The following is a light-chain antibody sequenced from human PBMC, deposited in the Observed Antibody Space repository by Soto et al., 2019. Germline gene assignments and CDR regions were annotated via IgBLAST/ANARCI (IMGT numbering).Light chain of an antibody. CDR3: QVWDTTSDLAV. V-gene: IGLV3-21*02. Sequence: SYELTQAPSVSVAPGQTATITCGGTNIGSKSVHWYQKKPGQAPVLVLSDDSDRPSGIPERFSGSNSGHTATLTISRVGAGDEADYYCQVWDTTSDLAVFGGGTKLTVL. CDR2: DDS. J-gene: IGLJ2*01. CDR1: NIGSKS.